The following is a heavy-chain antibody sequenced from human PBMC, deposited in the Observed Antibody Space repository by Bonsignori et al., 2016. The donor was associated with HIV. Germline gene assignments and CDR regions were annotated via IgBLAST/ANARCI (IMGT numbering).Heavy chain of an antibody. J-gene: IGHJ4*02. Sequence: WIRQPPGKGLEWIGYIYYSGSTNYNPSLKSRVTISVDTSKNQFSLKLSSVTAADTAVYYCARVERIDFWSGYPSQGFDYWGQGTLVTVSS. CDR2: IYYSGST. D-gene: IGHD3-3*01. CDR3: ARVERIDFWSGYPSQGFDY. V-gene: IGHV4-59*01.